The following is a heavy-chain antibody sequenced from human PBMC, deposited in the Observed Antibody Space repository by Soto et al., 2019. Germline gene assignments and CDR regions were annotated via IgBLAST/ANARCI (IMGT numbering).Heavy chain of an antibody. J-gene: IGHJ5*02. CDR2: MNPNRTNT. V-gene: IGHV1-8*01. D-gene: IGHD2-2*01. CDR1: GYTFTTYD. CDR3: VRGGFLSHDHVIIAPATLGFDP. Sequence: QVQLMQSGAEVKKPGASVKVSCKASGYTFTTYDINWVRQAPGQGLEWMGWMNPNRTNTGYAEKFQGRVTMTRDTSISTAYMELNSLRYDDTAVYYCVRGGFLSHDHVIIAPATLGFDPWGQGTLVTVSS.